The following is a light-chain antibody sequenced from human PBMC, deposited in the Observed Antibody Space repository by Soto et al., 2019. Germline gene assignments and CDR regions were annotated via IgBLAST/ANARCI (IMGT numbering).Light chain of an antibody. CDR1: SSYVGDYNY. V-gene: IGLV2-14*01. Sequence: QSALTQPASVAGSPGQSITISCTRTSSYVGDYNYVSWNQQHPGKSPKLMIYDVSNRPSWVSNRFCGSKSGNTASLAMSGLQGEDEVEYYCSSYTGSRYVFGTGTKLTLL. CDR2: DVS. CDR3: SSYTGSRYV. J-gene: IGLJ1*01.